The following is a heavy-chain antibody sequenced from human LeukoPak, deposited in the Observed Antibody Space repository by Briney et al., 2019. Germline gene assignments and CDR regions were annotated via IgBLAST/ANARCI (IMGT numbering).Heavy chain of an antibody. V-gene: IGHV3-15*01. D-gene: IGHD3-10*01. Sequence: GGSLRLSCVASGFTFSNAWMSWVRQAPGKGLEWVGRIQSKADGETAEFAAPKEGRFTIARDDSKNTLYLQMNSLKTEDTAVYYCGMELIRGVNFDYWGQGTLVTVSS. J-gene: IGHJ4*02. CDR1: GFTFSNAW. CDR2: IQSKADGETA. CDR3: GMELIRGVNFDY.